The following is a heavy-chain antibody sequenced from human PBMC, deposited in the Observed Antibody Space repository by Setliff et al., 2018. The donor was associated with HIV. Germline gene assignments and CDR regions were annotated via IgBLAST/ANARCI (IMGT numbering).Heavy chain of an antibody. D-gene: IGHD2-8*01. V-gene: IGHV4-39*01. CDR1: GGSVDSRDYY. Sequence: SETLSLTCAVSGGSVDSRDYYWGWIRQPPGKGLEWIGNILYGGTTYYTPSLRSRVSISVDTSRNQFSLRLNSVTAADTAVYYCARPTTGLGGGAAFDIWGQGTMVTVSS. CDR3: ARPTTGLGGGAAFDI. CDR2: ILYGGTT. J-gene: IGHJ3*02.